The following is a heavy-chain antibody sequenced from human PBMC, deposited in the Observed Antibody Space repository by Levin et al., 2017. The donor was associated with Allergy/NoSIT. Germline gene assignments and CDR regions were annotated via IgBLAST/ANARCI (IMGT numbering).Heavy chain of an antibody. J-gene: IGHJ5*02. CDR2: IDPSDSYT. CDR3: ARQGDSSSWYRWFDP. Sequence: GESLKISCKGSGYSFTSYWISWVRQMPGKGLEWMGRIDPSDSYTNYSPSFQGHVTISADKSISTAYLQWSSLKASDTAMYYCARQGDSSSWYRWFDPWGQGTLVTVSS. D-gene: IGHD6-13*01. CDR1: GYSFTSYW. V-gene: IGHV5-10-1*01.